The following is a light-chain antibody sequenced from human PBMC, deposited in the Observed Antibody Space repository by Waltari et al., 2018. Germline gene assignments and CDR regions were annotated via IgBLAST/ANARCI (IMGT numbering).Light chain of an antibody. V-gene: IGLV1-40*01. J-gene: IGLJ1*01. CDR2: SHK. CDR3: QSYDSSLAGYV. Sequence: QSVLTQPPSVSGAPGQRVTISCTGSSSNLGTGYDVHWYQHLPGTDPKLLIYSHKHRPSGVPERFSGSKSGTSASLAITGLQAEDEADYYCQSYDSSLAGYVFGTGTKVTVL. CDR1: SSNLGTGYD.